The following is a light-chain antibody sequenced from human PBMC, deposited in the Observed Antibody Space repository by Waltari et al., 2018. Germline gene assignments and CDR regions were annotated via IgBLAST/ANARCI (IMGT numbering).Light chain of an antibody. CDR1: QNINTW. CDR2: KAS. CDR3: LQYNGEPRT. V-gene: IGKV1-5*03. Sequence: DIQMTQSPSTLSASVGDRVTLTCRASQNINTWLAWHQQKPGRAPNLLIYKASSLESGVPSRFSGSGSGTEFTLTISSLQPDDFATYYCLQYNGEPRTFGQGTKEEVK. J-gene: IGKJ1*01.